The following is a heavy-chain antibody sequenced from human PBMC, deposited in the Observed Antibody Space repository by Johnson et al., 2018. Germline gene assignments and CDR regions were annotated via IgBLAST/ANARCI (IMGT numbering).Heavy chain of an antibody. Sequence: VQLVQSGGGLVKPGGSLRLSCAASGFTFSNAWMSWVRQAPGKGLEWVGRIKSKTDGGTTDYAVPVKGRFTISRDDSNNTLYLQMNSLKTEDTAVYYCTKPPFYEERGLYYYGMDVWGQGTTVTVSS. J-gene: IGHJ6*02. CDR3: TKPPFYEERGLYYYGMDV. CDR1: GFTFSNAW. D-gene: IGHD1-1*01. CDR2: IKSKTDGGTT. V-gene: IGHV3-15*01.